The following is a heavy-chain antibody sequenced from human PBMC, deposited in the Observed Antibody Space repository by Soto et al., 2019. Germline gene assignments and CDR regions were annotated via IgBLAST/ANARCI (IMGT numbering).Heavy chain of an antibody. Sequence: QEQLLQSVAEVRKPGSSVKVSCKASGGTFNNYSVSWVRHAPGQGLEWMGGIIPMFATVNYAQRLQVRLPIAADVSTSTAYMELTRLTSADTAISFCERGIRTGNYGIDVWGQGTPVTVSS. V-gene: IGHV1-69*01. CDR3: ERGIRTGNYGIDV. CDR2: IIPMFATV. CDR1: GGTFNNYS. J-gene: IGHJ6*02.